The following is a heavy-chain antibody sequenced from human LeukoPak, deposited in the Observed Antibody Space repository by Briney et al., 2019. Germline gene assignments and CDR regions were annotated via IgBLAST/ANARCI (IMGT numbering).Heavy chain of an antibody. D-gene: IGHD6-6*01. CDR3: ARAPSWGSSSYAFDI. CDR1: GFTFSSYA. Sequence: GGSLRLSCASSGFTFSSYAMHWVRQAPGKGLEYVSAISSNGGSTYYANSVKGRFTISRDNSKNTLYLQIGSLRAEDMAVYYCARAPSWGSSSYAFDIWGQGTMVTVSS. J-gene: IGHJ3*02. CDR2: ISSNGGST. V-gene: IGHV3-64*01.